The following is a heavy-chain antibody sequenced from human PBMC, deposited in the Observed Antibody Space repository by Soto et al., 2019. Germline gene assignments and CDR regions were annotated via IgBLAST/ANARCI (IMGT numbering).Heavy chain of an antibody. J-gene: IGHJ6*02. V-gene: IGHV1-46*01. CDR2: INPGGGST. Sequence: QVQLVQSGAEVKKPGASVKVSCKASGYTFTDYFMHWVRQAPGQGLEWMGIINPGGGSTYYAQKFQGRVTMTRDESSSTVYMELSSLRSEDTAVYYCASQSSGSYYDPYYHYGMDVWGQGTTVTVSS. D-gene: IGHD3-10*01. CDR1: GYTFTDYF. CDR3: ASQSSGSYYDPYYHYGMDV.